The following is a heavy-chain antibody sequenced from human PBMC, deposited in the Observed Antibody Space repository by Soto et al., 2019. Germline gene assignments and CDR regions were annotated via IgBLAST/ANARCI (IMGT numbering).Heavy chain of an antibody. CDR3: ARLGDTTVVAHFDY. D-gene: IGHD2-15*01. V-gene: IGHV4-39*01. CDR2: IYYSGST. J-gene: IGHJ4*02. Sequence: SETLSITCTVSGGSISSSSYYWGWIRQPPGKGLEWIGSIYYSGSTYYNPSLKSRVTISVDTSKNQFSLKLSSVTAADTAVYYCARLGDTTVVAHFDYWGQGTLVTVSS. CDR1: GGSISSSSYY.